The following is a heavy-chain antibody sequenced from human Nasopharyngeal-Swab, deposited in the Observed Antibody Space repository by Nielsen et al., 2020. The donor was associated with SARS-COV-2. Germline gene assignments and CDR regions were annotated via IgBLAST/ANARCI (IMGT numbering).Heavy chain of an antibody. CDR1: GFPFSTA. D-gene: IGHD7-27*01. Sequence: GESLKISCAASGFPFSTAMSWVRQAPGKGLECVSGIGGSGVKIYYAESVKGRFTISRDNSKNALYLQMDSLRAEDTAVYYCAREYGTNWQHHFDYWGQGIPVTVSS. V-gene: IGHV3-23*01. CDR2: IGGSGVKI. CDR3: AREYGTNWQHHFDY. J-gene: IGHJ4*02.